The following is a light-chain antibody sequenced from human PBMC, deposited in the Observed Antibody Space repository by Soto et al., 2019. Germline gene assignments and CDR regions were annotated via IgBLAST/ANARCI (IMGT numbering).Light chain of an antibody. J-gene: IGKJ4*01. Sequence: EIVMTQSPATLSVSPGERATLSCRASQSVSSNLAWYQQKPGQAPRLLIYGASTRATGIPARFSGSGSGTEFTLTISSLQSEDLAVYYCQQYNSWSPLTFGGGTKVEMK. CDR2: GAS. V-gene: IGKV3-15*01. CDR3: QQYNSWSPLT. CDR1: QSVSSN.